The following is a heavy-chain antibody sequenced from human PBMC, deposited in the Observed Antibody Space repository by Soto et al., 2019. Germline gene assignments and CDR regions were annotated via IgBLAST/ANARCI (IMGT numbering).Heavy chain of an antibody. CDR2: ISGSGGST. D-gene: IGHD3-3*01. CDR3: AKDVTIFGVVRDYYYGMDV. V-gene: IGHV3-23*01. Sequence: GGSLRLSCAAYGFTFSSYAMSWVRQAPGKGLEWVSAISGSGGSTYYADSVKGRFTISRDNSKNTLYLQMNSLRAEDTAVYYCAKDVTIFGVVRDYYYGMDVWGQGTTVTVSS. J-gene: IGHJ6*02. CDR1: GFTFSSYA.